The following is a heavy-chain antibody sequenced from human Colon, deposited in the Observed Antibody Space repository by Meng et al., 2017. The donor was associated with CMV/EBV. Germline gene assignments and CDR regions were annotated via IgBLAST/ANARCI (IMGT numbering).Heavy chain of an antibody. CDR2: IRYDGNNK. CDR3: ARADYNKEFDF. CDR1: GFTFSSYV. J-gene: IGHJ4*02. Sequence: GGSLRLSCAASGFTFSSYVMHWVRQAPGKGLEWVAFIRYDGNNKYYADSVKGRFTISRDNSKNTLYLQMDSLRAEDTAVYFCARADYNKEFDFWGQGTLVTVSS. D-gene: IGHD4-11*01. V-gene: IGHV3-30*02.